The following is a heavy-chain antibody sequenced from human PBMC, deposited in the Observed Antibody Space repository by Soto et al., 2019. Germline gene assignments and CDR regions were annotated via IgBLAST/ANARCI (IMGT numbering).Heavy chain of an antibody. D-gene: IGHD2-15*01. V-gene: IGHV3-73*01. Sequence: GGSLRLSCAASGFTFSGSAMHWVRQASGKGLEWVGRIRSKANSYATAYAASVTGRFTISRDDSKNTAYLQMNSLKTEDTAVYYCTIADCSGGSCYLSAGKLKKNWFDPWGQGTLVTVSS. CDR3: TIADCSGGSCYLSAGKLKKNWFDP. CDR2: IRSKANSYAT. CDR1: GFTFSGSA. J-gene: IGHJ5*02.